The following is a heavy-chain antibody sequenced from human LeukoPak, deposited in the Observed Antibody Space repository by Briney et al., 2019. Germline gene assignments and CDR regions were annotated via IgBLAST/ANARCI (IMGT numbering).Heavy chain of an antibody. CDR3: ARDRTLSAY. Sequence: GGSLRLSCAVSGFTFSSYWMTCVRQAPGKGLEWVANIKEDGSEKYYVDSVKGRFTISRDNAKNSLYLQMNSLRAEDTAVYYCARDRTLSAYWGQGTLVTVSS. CDR1: GFTFSSYW. V-gene: IGHV3-7*01. J-gene: IGHJ4*02. D-gene: IGHD1/OR15-1a*01. CDR2: IKEDGSEK.